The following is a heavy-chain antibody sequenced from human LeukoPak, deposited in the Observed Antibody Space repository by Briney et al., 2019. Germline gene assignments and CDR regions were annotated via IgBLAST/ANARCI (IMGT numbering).Heavy chain of an antibody. CDR2: ISGSGDRR. CDR3: AKDRGHSTNGVCHNYYYMDV. V-gene: IGHV3-23*01. CDR1: GFAFSSYA. Sequence: GGSLRLSCAASGFAFSSYAMRWVRQASGKGLEWVSSISGSGDRRDSADSVKGRFTISRDNSKNTLYLEMYSLRAEDTAVYYCAKDRGHSTNGVCHNYYYMDVWGKGTTVTVSS. D-gene: IGHD2-8*01. J-gene: IGHJ6*03.